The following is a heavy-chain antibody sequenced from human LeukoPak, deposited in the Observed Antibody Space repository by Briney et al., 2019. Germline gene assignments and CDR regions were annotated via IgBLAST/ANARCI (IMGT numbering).Heavy chain of an antibody. Sequence: ASVKVSCKASGYTFTGYYMHWVRQAPGQGLEWMGIINPSGGSTSYAQKFQGRVTMTRDTSTSTVYMELSSLRSEDTAVYYCARASRITMIVVVSGGFDYWGQGTLVTVSS. CDR3: ARASRITMIVVVSGGFDY. CDR2: INPSGGST. D-gene: IGHD3-22*01. J-gene: IGHJ4*02. V-gene: IGHV1-46*01. CDR1: GYTFTGYY.